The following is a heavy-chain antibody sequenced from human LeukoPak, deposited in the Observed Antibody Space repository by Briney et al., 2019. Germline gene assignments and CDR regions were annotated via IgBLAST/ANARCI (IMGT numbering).Heavy chain of an antibody. CDR3: ARNYYDSSGYYYHDY. D-gene: IGHD3-22*01. Sequence: QPGGSLRLSCAASGFTFSSYGMHWVRQAPGKGLEWVAVISYDGSNKYYADSVKGRFTISRDNSKNTLYLQMNSLRAEDTAVYYCARNYYDSSGYYYHDYWGQGTLVTVSS. V-gene: IGHV3-30*03. CDR2: ISYDGSNK. J-gene: IGHJ4*02. CDR1: GFTFSSYG.